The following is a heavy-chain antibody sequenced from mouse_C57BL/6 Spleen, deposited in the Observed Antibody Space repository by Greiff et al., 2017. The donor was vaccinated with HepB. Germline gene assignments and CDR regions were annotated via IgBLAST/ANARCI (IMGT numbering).Heavy chain of an antibody. CDR3: ARRDDGYVDY. D-gene: IGHD2-3*01. CDR2: ISGGGGNT. Sequence: EVQGVESGGGLVKPGGSLKLSCAASGFTFSSYTMSWVRQTPEKRLEWVATISGGGGNTYYPDSVKGRFTISRDNAKNTLYLQMSSLRSEDTALYYCARRDDGYVDYWGQGTTLTVSS. CDR1: GFTFSSYT. J-gene: IGHJ2*01. V-gene: IGHV5-9*01.